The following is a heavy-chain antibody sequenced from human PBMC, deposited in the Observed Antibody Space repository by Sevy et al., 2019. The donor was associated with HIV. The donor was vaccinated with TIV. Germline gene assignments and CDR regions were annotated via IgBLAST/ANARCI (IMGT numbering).Heavy chain of an antibody. J-gene: IGHJ4*02. V-gene: IGHV3-21*01. CDR2: ISSTGNYI. D-gene: IGHD4-17*01. CDR1: GFTFSSYT. CDR3: ARGSHDYCDYDRDVGFDY. Sequence: GGSLRLSCADSGFTFSSYTMNWVRQAPGKGLEWVSSISSTGNYIYYAHSLKGRFSISRDNAKNSLYLQMNSLRAEDTAVYYCARGSHDYCDYDRDVGFDYWGQGTLVTVSS.